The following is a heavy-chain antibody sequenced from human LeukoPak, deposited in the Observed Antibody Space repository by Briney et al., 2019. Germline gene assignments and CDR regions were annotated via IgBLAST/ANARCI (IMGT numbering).Heavy chain of an antibody. Sequence: GGSLRLSCAASGFTLSNYAIHWVRQAPGKGLEWVAVISYDGSNTNYADSVKGRFTISRDNSKTTLYLQMDSLRAEDTALYYCAKRAVTATIERGYFDNWGQGTLVIVSS. D-gene: IGHD2-21*02. CDR3: AKRAVTATIERGYFDN. J-gene: IGHJ4*02. CDR2: ISYDGSNT. CDR1: GFTLSNYA. V-gene: IGHV3-30-3*02.